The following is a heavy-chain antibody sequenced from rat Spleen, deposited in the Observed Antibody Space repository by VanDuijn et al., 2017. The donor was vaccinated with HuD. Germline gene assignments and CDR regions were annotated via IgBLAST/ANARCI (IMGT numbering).Heavy chain of an antibody. CDR2: MWSGGST. Sequence: QVQLKESGPGLVQPSETLSLTCTVSGFSLTSYNVHWVRQPPGKGLEWMGVMWSGGSTDYNSALKSRLSISRDTSKNQVFLKMNSLQSEDTTTYYCARDGDTTGIPTIDYWGQGVMVTVSS. V-gene: IGHV2-45*01. CDR1: GFSLTSYN. J-gene: IGHJ2*01. CDR3: ARDGDTTGIPTIDY. D-gene: IGHD1-9*01.